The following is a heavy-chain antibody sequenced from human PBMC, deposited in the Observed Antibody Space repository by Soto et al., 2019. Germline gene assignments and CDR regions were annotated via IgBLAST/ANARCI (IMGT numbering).Heavy chain of an antibody. D-gene: IGHD2-2*01. Sequence: EVQLVESGGALVKPGGSLRLSCAASGFTFTTYTMNWVRQAPGKGLEWVSSISGSSDNIYYADSVQGRFTISRDNAKTTLYLQMASLRAEDTAVYYCARDFVVVPAAIGDYWGPGTLVTVSS. CDR1: GFTFTTYT. V-gene: IGHV3-21*02. CDR2: ISGSSDNI. J-gene: IGHJ4*02. CDR3: ARDFVVVPAAIGDY.